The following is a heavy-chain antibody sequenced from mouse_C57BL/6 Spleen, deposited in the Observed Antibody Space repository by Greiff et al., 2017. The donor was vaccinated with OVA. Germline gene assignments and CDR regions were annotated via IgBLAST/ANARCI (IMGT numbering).Heavy chain of an antibody. Sequence: VQLQQSGAELVRPGTSVKMSCKASGYTFTNYWIGWAKQRPGHGLEWIGDIYPGGGYTNYNEKFKGKATLTADKSSSTAYMQFSSLTSEDSAIYYCARDGHYGSSFAWFAYWGQGTLVTVSA. V-gene: IGHV1-63*01. CDR3: ARDGHYGSSFAWFAY. D-gene: IGHD1-1*01. CDR1: GYTFTNYW. J-gene: IGHJ3*01. CDR2: IYPGGGYT.